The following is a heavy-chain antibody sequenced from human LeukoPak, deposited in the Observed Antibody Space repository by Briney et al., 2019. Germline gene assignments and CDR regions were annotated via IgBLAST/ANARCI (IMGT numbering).Heavy chain of an antibody. J-gene: IGHJ4*02. CDR3: ATQASGYNVGCLDY. V-gene: IGHV4-39*01. CDR1: GGSVNTDNY. CDR2: IYYTGIT. D-gene: IGHD5-18*01. Sequence: SETLSLTCTVSGGSVNTDNYWGWIRQSPGKGLEWIGSIYYTGITYYNPSLKSRVTLSVDTSKNQFSLSLSSMTAADTAVYYCATQASGYNVGCLDYWGQGTLVTVSS.